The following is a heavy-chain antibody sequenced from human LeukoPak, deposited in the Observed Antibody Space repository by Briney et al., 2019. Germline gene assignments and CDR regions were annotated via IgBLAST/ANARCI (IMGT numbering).Heavy chain of an antibody. CDR3: ARITVTSGYYYYMDV. D-gene: IGHD4-17*01. V-gene: IGHV4-59*01. Sequence: PSETLSLTCTVSGGSISSYYWSWIRQPPVKGLEWIGYNYYSGSTNYNPSLKSRVTISVDTSKNQFSLKLSSVTAADTAVYYCARITVTSGYYYYMDVWGKGTTVTVSS. CDR2: NYYSGST. J-gene: IGHJ6*03. CDR1: GGSISSYY.